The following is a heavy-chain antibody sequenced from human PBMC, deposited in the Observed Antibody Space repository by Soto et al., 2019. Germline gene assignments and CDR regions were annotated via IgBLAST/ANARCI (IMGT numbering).Heavy chain of an antibody. CDR1: GGTFSSYT. CDR3: ARGSTGDFGMDV. D-gene: IGHD4-17*01. V-gene: IGHV1-69*02. Sequence: QVQLVQSGAEVKKPGSSVKVSCKASGGTFSSYTSSWVRQAPGQGLEWMGRIIPILGIANYAQKFQGRVTITADKSTSTAYMELSSLRSEDTAVYYCARGSTGDFGMDVWGQGTTVTVSS. CDR2: IIPILGIA. J-gene: IGHJ6*02.